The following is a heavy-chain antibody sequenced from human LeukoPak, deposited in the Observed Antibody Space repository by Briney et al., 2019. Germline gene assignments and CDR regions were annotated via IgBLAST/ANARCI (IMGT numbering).Heavy chain of an antibody. Sequence: PGGSLRLSCAASGFTFSSYGMHWVRQAPGKGLEWVAVISYDGSNKYYADSVKGRFTISRDNSKNTLYLQMNSLRAEDTAVYCCAKSLLYSSCDYWGQGTLVTVSS. CDR2: ISYDGSNK. J-gene: IGHJ4*02. CDR3: AKSLLYSSCDY. D-gene: IGHD6-6*01. V-gene: IGHV3-30*18. CDR1: GFTFSSYG.